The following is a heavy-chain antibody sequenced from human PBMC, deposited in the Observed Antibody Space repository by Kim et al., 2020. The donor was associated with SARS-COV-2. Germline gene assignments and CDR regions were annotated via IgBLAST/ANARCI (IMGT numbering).Heavy chain of an antibody. Sequence: GGSLRLSCEASGFTFSGYWMHWVRQVPGKGLVWVSRINSDGSSAAYADSVKGRFTFSRDNAKNTLYLQMNSLRAEDTAVYYCARDLSGSGSFDYWGQGTLLTVAS. CDR2: INSDGSSA. CDR1: GFTFSGYW. D-gene: IGHD3-10*01. CDR3: ARDLSGSGSFDY. J-gene: IGHJ4*02. V-gene: IGHV3-74*01.